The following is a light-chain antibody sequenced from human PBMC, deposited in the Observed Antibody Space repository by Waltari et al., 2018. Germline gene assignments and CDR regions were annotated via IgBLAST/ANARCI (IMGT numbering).Light chain of an antibody. CDR1: QSAKTS. J-gene: IGKJ1*01. CDR3: QQYNIWPWT. CDR2: RAS. Sequence: EVVMTQSPATLSVSPGERVSLYCRASQSAKTSLAWYQQTPGQAPRLLIYRASTRAAGVPDRFSGSGSGTEFTLTISSLQSEDSAIYYCQQYNIWPWTFGPGTNVDIK. V-gene: IGKV3D-15*01.